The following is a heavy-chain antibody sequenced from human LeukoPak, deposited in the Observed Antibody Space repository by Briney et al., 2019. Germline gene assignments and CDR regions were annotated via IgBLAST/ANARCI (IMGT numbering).Heavy chain of an antibody. CDR2: IIPILGIA. V-gene: IGHV1-69*04. CDR3: ARAPGIGSGSYYSD. Sequence: SVKVSCKASGGTFSSYAISWVRQAPGQGLEWMGRIIPILGIANYAQKFQGRVTITADKSTSTAYMELSSLKSEDTAVYYCARAPGIGSGSYYSDWGQGTLVTVSS. J-gene: IGHJ4*02. CDR1: GGTFSSYA. D-gene: IGHD3-10*01.